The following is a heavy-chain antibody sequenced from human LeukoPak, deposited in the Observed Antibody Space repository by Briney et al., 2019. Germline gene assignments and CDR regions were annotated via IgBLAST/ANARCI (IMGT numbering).Heavy chain of an antibody. CDR3: AREGMTTVTHFDY. CDR2: FSTSSSHI. V-gene: IGHV3-21*01. D-gene: IGHD4-17*01. Sequence: GGSLRLSCAASGFTFSSYSMNWVRQAPGKGLEWVSYFSTSSSHIYYADSVKGRFTISRDNAKNSLYLQMNSLRAEDTAVYYCAREGMTTVTHFDYWGQGTLVTVSS. J-gene: IGHJ4*02. CDR1: GFTFSSYS.